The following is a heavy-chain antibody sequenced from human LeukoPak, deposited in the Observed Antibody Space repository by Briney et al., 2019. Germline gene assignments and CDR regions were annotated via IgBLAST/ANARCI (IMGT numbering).Heavy chain of an antibody. V-gene: IGHV1-69*01. CDR3: ARGTDSSSWYYFDY. D-gene: IGHD6-13*01. Sequence: SVTLSCKASGCTFSNYSISWVRQAPGKGLEWMGGIIPIFGTANYAQKFQGRVTITADESTSTAYMELSSLRSEDTAVYYCARGTDSSSWYYFDYWGQGTLVTVSS. CDR1: GCTFSNYS. CDR2: IIPIFGTA. J-gene: IGHJ4*02.